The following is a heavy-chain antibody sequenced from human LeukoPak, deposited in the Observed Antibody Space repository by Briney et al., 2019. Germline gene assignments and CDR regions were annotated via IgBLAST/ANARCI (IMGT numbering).Heavy chain of an antibody. J-gene: IGHJ4*02. CDR1: GGTFSSYA. D-gene: IGHD2-21*01. Sequence: SVKVSCKASGGTFSSYAISWVRQAPGQGLEWMGGIIPIFGTANYVQKFQGRVTITADESTSTAYMELSSLRSEDTAVYYCATSHIRWAQQYYFDYWGQGTLVTVSS. CDR2: IIPIFGTA. V-gene: IGHV1-69*13. CDR3: ATSHIRWAQQYYFDY.